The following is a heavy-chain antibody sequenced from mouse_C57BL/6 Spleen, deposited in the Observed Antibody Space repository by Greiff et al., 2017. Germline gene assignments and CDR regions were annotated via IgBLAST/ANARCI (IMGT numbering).Heavy chain of an antibody. CDR2: IYPGSGST. D-gene: IGHD2-5*01. CDR1: GYTFTSYW. J-gene: IGHJ2*01. Sequence: QVQLQQPGAELVKPGASVKMSCKASGYTFTSYWITWVKQRPGQGLEWIGDIYPGSGSTNYNEKFKSKATLTVDTSSSTAYMQLSSLTSEDSAVYYCARGDYSNYVSYFDYWGQGTTLTVSS. CDR3: ARGDYSNYVSYFDY. V-gene: IGHV1-55*01.